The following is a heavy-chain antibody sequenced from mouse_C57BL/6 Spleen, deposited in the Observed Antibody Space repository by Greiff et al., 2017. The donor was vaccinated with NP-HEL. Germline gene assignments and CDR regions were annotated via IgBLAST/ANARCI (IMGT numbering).Heavy chain of an antibody. CDR3: ARVGAY. V-gene: IGHV5-17*01. CDR2: ISSGSSTF. Sequence: EVQVVASGGGLVKPGGSLKLSCAASGFTFSDYGMHWVRQAPERGLEWVAYISSGSSTFHYSDTVKGRFTISRDNAKNTLLLQMTSLGSEDTAMYYCARVGAYWGQGTLVTVAA. D-gene: IGHD3-1*01. CDR1: GFTFSDYG. J-gene: IGHJ3*01.